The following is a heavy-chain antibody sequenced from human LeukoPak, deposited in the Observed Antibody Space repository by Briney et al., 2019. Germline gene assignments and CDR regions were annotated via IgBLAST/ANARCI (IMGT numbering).Heavy chain of an antibody. V-gene: IGHV4-59*01. D-gene: IGHD1-14*01. J-gene: IGHJ6*02. CDR3: ARSTETPYYYYYGMDV. CDR2: IYYSGST. Sequence: SETLSLTCAVYGGSFSGYYWSWIRQPPGKGLEWIGYIYYSGSTNYNPSLKSRVTISVDTSKNQFSLKLSSVTAADTAVYYCARSTETPYYYYYGMDVWGQGTTVTVSS. CDR1: GGSFSGYY.